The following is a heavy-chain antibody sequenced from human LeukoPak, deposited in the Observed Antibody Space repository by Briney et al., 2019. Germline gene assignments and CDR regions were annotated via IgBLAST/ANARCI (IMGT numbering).Heavy chain of an antibody. J-gene: IGHJ4*02. Sequence: ASVKVSCKVSGYTLTELSMHWVRQAPGKGLGWMGGFDPEDGETIYAQKFQGRVTMTEDTSTDTAYMELSSLRSEDTAEYYCATDFSSGSGFAYDYWGQGTLVTVSS. D-gene: IGHD3-22*01. CDR2: FDPEDGET. CDR1: GYTLTELS. V-gene: IGHV1-24*01. CDR3: ATDFSSGSGFAYDY.